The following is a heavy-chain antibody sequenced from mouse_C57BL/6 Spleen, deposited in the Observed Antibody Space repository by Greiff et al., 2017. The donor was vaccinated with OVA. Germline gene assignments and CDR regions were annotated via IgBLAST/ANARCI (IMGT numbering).Heavy chain of an antibody. J-gene: IGHJ4*01. CDR1: GYTFPGYW. D-gene: IGHD1-1*01. CDR2: ILPGSGST. Sequence: VQLQQSGAELMKPGASVKLSCKATGYTFPGYWIEWVKQRPGHGLEWIGEILPGSGSTNYNEKFKGKATFTADKSSNTASMDHSSLTTVDSAYSYCDRSEIYYDSSYPYYAMDYWGQGTSVTVSS. V-gene: IGHV1-9*01. CDR3: DRSEIYYDSSYPYYAMDY.